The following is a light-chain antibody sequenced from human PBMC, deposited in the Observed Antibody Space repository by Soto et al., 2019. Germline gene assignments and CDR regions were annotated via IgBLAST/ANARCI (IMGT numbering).Light chain of an antibody. V-gene: IGLV1-40*01. J-gene: IGLJ1*01. CDR2: GNS. CDR1: SSNIGAPYN. Sequence: QPVLTQPPSVSGAPGQRVTISCTGSSSNIGAPYNVHWYQQLPGTAPKLLIYGNSNRPSGVPDRFSGSKSGTSASLAITGLQAEDEADYYCQSYDSSPSGYVFGTGTKVTVL. CDR3: QSYDSSPSGYV.